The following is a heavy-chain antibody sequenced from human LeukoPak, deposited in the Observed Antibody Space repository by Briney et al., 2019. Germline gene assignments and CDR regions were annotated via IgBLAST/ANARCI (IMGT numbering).Heavy chain of an antibody. CDR2: INPNSGDT. D-gene: IGHD6-13*01. Sequence: ASVKVSCKASGGTFSSYAISWVRQAPGQGLEWMGWINPNSGDTIYAQRFQGRVTMTRDTSISTAYMELSRLTSDDTAIYYCARAGIAAGQFAYFQHWGQGTLVTVSS. J-gene: IGHJ1*01. V-gene: IGHV1-2*02. CDR3: ARAGIAAGQFAYFQH. CDR1: GGTFSSYA.